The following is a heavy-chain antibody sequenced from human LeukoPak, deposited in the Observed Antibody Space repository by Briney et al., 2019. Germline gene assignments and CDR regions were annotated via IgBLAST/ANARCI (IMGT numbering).Heavy chain of an antibody. J-gene: IGHJ4*02. CDR1: GGSISSYY. CDR2: IYYSGST. CDR3: ARAYSGSYQTFDY. Sequence: PSETLSLTCTVSGGSISSYYWSWVRQPPGKGLEWIGYIYYSGSTNYNPSLKSRVTISVDTSKNQFSLKLSSVTAADTAVYYCARAYSGSYQTFDYWGQGTLVTVSS. V-gene: IGHV4-59*01. D-gene: IGHD1-26*01.